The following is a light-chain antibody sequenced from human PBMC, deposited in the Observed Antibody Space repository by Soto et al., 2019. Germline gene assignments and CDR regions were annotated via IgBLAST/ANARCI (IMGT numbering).Light chain of an antibody. Sequence: EIVLTQSPGTLPLSPGERATLSCRASQSVSSNYLVWYQQKPGQAPRPLIYGASSRATGIPDRFSGSGSGTDFTLAISRLEPEDFAVYYCKQYANCPSTFGQGTKLEIK. CDR1: QSVSSNY. V-gene: IGKV3-20*01. J-gene: IGKJ2*01. CDR2: GAS. CDR3: KQYANCPST.